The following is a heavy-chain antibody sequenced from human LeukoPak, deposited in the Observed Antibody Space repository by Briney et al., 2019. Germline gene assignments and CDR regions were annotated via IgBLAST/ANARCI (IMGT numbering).Heavy chain of an antibody. D-gene: IGHD1/OR15-1a*01. CDR3: ARDNWSKYYFDY. J-gene: IGHJ4*02. V-gene: IGHV3-21*01. CDR2: ISSSSSYI. Sequence: GGSLRLSXAASGFTFSSYSMNWVRQAPGKGLEWVSSISSSSSYIYYADSVKGRFTISRDNAKNSLYLQVNSLRAEDTAVYYCARDNWSKYYFDYWGQGTLVTVSS. CDR1: GFTFSSYS.